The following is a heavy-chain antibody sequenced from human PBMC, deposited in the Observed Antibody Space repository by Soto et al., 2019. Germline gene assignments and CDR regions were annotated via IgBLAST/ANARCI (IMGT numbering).Heavy chain of an antibody. D-gene: IGHD4-4*01. CDR1: GGTCSSSA. J-gene: IGHJ6*02. Sequence: QVQLVQSGAEMKEPGASVKVSCQTSGGTCSSSAISWLRQAPGQGLGWMGGIIPLFRTPDYAQKFQGRVTMAPDESTSTAYMELSSLRSEDTAVYYCARDNDRLQLGGNYYYILDVWGQGTTITVSS. CDR2: IIPLFRTP. V-gene: IGHV1-69*05. CDR3: ARDNDRLQLGGNYYYILDV.